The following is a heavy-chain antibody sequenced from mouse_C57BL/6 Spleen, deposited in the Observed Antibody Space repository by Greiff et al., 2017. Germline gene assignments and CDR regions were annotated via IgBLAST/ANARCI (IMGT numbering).Heavy chain of an antibody. CDR1: GFNIKDDY. D-gene: IGHD4-1*01. CDR2: IDPENGDT. J-gene: IGHJ2*01. CDR3: TTWTGTYFDY. Sequence: EVQLQQSGAELVRPGASVKLSCTASGFNIKDDYMHWVKQRPEQGLEWIGWIDPENGDTEYASKFQGKATITADTSSNTAYLQLSSLTSEDTAVYYCTTWTGTYFDYWGQGTTLTVSS. V-gene: IGHV14-4*01.